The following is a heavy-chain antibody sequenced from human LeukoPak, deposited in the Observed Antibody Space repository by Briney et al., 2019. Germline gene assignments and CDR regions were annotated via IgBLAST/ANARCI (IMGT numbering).Heavy chain of an antibody. CDR1: GCTFSSYW. CDR3: TRRVSTTRWFDP. CDR2: IKSDGSTT. D-gene: IGHD2-15*01. J-gene: IGHJ5*02. V-gene: IGHV3-74*01. Sequence: PGGSVTLSCAATGCTFSSYWMHWVRPAPGRGRVGVSRIKSDGSTTNYADSVKGRFTISRDNAENTLYRQMNSLRVEDRAVYYCTRRVSTTRWFDPWGQGTLVTVSS.